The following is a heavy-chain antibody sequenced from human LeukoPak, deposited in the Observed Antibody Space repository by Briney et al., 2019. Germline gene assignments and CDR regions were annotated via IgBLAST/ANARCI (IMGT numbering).Heavy chain of an antibody. CDR1: GGSISSYY. CDR3: ARSPIGYQATNWFDP. V-gene: IGHV4-59*08. J-gene: IGHJ5*02. CDR2: IYYSGST. D-gene: IGHD6-13*01. Sequence: SETLSLTCTASGGSISSYYWSWIRQPPGKGLEWIGYIYYSGSTNYNPSLKSRVTISVDTSKNQFSLKLSSVTAADTAVYYCARSPIGYQATNWFDPWGQGTLVTVSS.